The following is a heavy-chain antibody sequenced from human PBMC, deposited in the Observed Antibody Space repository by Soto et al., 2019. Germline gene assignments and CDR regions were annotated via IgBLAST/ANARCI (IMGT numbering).Heavy chain of an antibody. Sequence: EVRLLESGGGLLQLGGSLGPSFAASGFTFRVIALVWARQAPGKGLEWVSGISGSGDSTHYADSVKGRFTVSRDNSKSMLYLQTNSLRAEDTAIYYCAKALYGGFTYWGQGTLVTVSS. CDR3: AKALYGGFTY. J-gene: IGHJ4*02. CDR1: GFTFRVIA. CDR2: ISGSGDST. V-gene: IGHV3-23*01. D-gene: IGHD3-10*01.